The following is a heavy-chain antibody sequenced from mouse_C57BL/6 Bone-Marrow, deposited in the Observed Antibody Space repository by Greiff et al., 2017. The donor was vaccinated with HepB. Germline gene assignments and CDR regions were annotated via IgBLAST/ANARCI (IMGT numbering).Heavy chain of an antibody. D-gene: IGHD1-1*01. CDR2: IRNKANGYTT. V-gene: IGHV7-4*01. CDR3: VKAVSSGSSYTWFAY. J-gene: IGHJ3*01. Sequence: DVKLVESGGGLVQPGASLRLSCAASGFTFNDYQMSWVRQAPGEAPEWLALIRNKANGYTTEYTASVKGRFTISRDNSQNILYLQMNTLRAEDSATYYCVKAVSSGSSYTWFAYWGQGTLVTVSA. CDR1: GFTFNDYQ.